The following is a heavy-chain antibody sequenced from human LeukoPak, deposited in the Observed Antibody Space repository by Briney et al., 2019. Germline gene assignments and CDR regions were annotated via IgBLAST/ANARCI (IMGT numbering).Heavy chain of an antibody. V-gene: IGHV3-33*01. CDR2: IWHDGSKK. CDR1: GFTFSNYG. Sequence: GGSLRLSCEASGFTFSNYGMHWVRQAPGKGLEWAAIIWHDGSKKYYAESVKGRFTISRDNSKNTLYLQMNSLRADDTAIYYCTRDVTTTGLLGYWGQGTLVTVSS. D-gene: IGHD3-22*01. J-gene: IGHJ4*02. CDR3: TRDVTTTGLLGY.